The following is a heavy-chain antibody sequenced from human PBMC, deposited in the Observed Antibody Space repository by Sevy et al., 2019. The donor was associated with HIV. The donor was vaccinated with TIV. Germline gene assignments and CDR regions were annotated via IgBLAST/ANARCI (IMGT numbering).Heavy chain of an antibody. V-gene: IGHV3-53*01. D-gene: IGHD3-22*01. J-gene: IGHJ6*02. CDR3: ARGMWNYYDSSGYYHGMDV. Sequence: GGSLRLSCAASGFTVSSNYMSWVRQAPGKGLEWDSVIYSGGSTYYADSVKGRFTISRDNSKNTLYLQMNSLRAEDTAVYYCARGMWNYYDSSGYYHGMDVWGQGTTVTVSS. CDR2: IYSGGST. CDR1: GFTVSSNY.